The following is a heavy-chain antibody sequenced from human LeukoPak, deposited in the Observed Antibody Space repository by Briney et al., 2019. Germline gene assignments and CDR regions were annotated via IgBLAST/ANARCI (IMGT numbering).Heavy chain of an antibody. D-gene: IGHD1-7*01. CDR2: INPNSGGT. V-gene: IGHV1-2*02. CDR3: ARDGNWNYDPYYYYYMDV. J-gene: IGHJ6*03. CDR1: GYTFTGYY. Sequence: ASVKVSCKASGYTFTGYYMHWVRQAPGQGLEWMGWINPNSGGTNYAQKFQGRVTMTRDTSISTAYMELSRLRSDDTAVYYCARDGNWNYDPYYYYYMDVWGKGTTGTVSS.